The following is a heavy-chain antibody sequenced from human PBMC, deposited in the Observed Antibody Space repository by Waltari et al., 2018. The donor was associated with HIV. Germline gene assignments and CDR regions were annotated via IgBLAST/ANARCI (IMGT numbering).Heavy chain of an antibody. V-gene: IGHV3-53*01. J-gene: IGHJ6*02. Sequence: EVQLVASGGGLIEPGGSLRVSCAASGFTISSNYMSWVRQAPGKGLEGVSFICRGGSRYYADSVKGRCIIARDNSKNTVSLHRNSLRADDTAVYYCARDPRSSGYYGMDVWGQGIKVTVSS. D-gene: IGHD1-26*01. CDR2: ICRGGSR. CDR1: GFTISSNY. CDR3: ARDPRSSGYYGMDV.